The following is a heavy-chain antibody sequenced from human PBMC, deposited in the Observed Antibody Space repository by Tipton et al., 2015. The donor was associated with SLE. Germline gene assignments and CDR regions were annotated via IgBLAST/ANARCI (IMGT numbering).Heavy chain of an antibody. V-gene: IGHV3-23*01. CDR1: GFTFSSYA. D-gene: IGHD2-15*01. J-gene: IGHJ6*02. Sequence: GSLRLSCAASGFTFSSYAMSWVRQAPGKGLEWVSAISGSGGSTYYADSVKGRFTISRDNSKNTLYLQMSSLRAEDTAVYYCVKSRSGGSYYYYGMDVWGQGTTVTVSS. CDR3: VKSRSGGSYYYYGMDV. CDR2: ISGSGGST.